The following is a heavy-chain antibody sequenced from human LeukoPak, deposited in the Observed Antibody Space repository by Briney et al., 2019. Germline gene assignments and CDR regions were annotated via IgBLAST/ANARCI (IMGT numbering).Heavy chain of an antibody. Sequence: ASVKVSCKASGYTFTSYGISWLRQAPGQGLEWMGWISAYNGNTNYAQKLQGRVTMTTDTSTSTAYMELRSLRSDDTAVYYCARTTYYYDSSGYFQHWGQGTLVTVSS. V-gene: IGHV1-18*01. D-gene: IGHD3-22*01. CDR2: ISAYNGNT. CDR3: ARTTYYYDSSGYFQH. J-gene: IGHJ1*01. CDR1: GYTFTSYG.